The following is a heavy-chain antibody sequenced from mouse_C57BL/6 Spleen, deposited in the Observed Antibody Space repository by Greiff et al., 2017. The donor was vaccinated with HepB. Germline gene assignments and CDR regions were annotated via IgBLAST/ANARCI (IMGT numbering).Heavy chain of an antibody. D-gene: IGHD1-1*01. CDR3: AKTLNYGGSSYGYFDV. CDR1: GFSLTSYG. CDR2: IWRGGST. J-gene: IGHJ1*03. Sequence: VQLVESGPGLVQPSQSLSITCTVSGFSLTSYGVHWVRQSPGKGLEWLGVIWRGGSTDYNAAFMSRLSITKDNSKSQVFFKMNSLQADDTAIYYCAKTLNYGGSSYGYFDVWGTGTTVTVSS. V-gene: IGHV2-5*01.